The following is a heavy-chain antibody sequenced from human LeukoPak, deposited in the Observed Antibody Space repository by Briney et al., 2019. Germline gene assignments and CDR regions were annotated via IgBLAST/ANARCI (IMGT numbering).Heavy chain of an antibody. CDR1: GFTFDDYA. CDR2: LSWNSGTI. V-gene: IGHV3-9*01. Sequence: PGGSLRLSCEASGFTFDDYAMHWVRQTPGKGLEWVSGLSWNSGTIGYEDSVKGRFTVSRDNAKNSLYLQMNSLRAEDTALYYCVKDIAAAGTSLFDFWGQGTLVTVSS. D-gene: IGHD6-25*01. J-gene: IGHJ4*02. CDR3: VKDIAAAGTSLFDF.